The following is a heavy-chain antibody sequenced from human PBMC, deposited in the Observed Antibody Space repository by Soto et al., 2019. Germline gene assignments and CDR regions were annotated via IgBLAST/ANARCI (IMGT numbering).Heavy chain of an antibody. Sequence: GESLKISCKGSGYSFTSYWISWVRQMPGKGLEWMGRIDPSDSYTNYSPSFQGHVTISADKSISTAYLQWSSLKASDTAMYYCASFGNYYDSSGYRADWGQGTRVTVSS. CDR1: GYSFTSYW. CDR2: IDPSDSYT. V-gene: IGHV5-10-1*01. CDR3: ASFGNYYDSSGYRAD. J-gene: IGHJ4*02. D-gene: IGHD3-22*01.